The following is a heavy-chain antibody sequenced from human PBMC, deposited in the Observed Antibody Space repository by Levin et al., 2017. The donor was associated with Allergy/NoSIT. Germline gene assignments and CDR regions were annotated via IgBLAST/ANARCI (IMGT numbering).Heavy chain of an antibody. D-gene: IGHD3-9*01. V-gene: IGHV3-33*01. CDR3: ARAAYYDILTGRQKGGWFDP. CDR2: IWYDGSNK. CDR1: GFTFSSYG. Sequence: GGSLRLSCAASGFTFSSYGMHWVRQAPGKGLEWVAVIWYDGSNKYYADSVKGRFTISRDNSKNTLYLQMNSLRAEDTAVYYCARAAYYDILTGRQKGGWFDPWGQGTLVTVSS. J-gene: IGHJ5*02.